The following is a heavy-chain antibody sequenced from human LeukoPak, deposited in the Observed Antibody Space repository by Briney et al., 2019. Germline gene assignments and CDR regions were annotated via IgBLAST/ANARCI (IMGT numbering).Heavy chain of an antibody. CDR3: ARDVGRYFDWLSYFDY. Sequence: ASVKVSCKASGYTFTSYYMHWVRQAPGQGLEWMRIINPSGGSTSYAQKFQGRVTMTRDTSTSTVYMELSSLRSEDTAVYYCARDVGRYFDWLSYFDYWGQGTLVTVSS. J-gene: IGHJ4*02. D-gene: IGHD3-9*01. V-gene: IGHV1-46*01. CDR1: GYTFTSYY. CDR2: INPSGGST.